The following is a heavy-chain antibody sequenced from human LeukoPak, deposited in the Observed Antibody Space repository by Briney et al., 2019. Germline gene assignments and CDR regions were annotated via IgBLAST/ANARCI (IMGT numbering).Heavy chain of an antibody. CDR2: IHYSGST. CDR1: GGSISSYY. Sequence: SETLSLTCTVSGGSISSYYWSWIRQPPGRGPEWIGYIHYSGSTNYNPSLKSRVTISVDTSKNQFSLKLSSVTAADTAVYYCARARFSMATSYYFDYWGQGTLVTVSS. J-gene: IGHJ4*02. CDR3: ARARFSMATSYYFDY. D-gene: IGHD5-24*01. V-gene: IGHV4-59*01.